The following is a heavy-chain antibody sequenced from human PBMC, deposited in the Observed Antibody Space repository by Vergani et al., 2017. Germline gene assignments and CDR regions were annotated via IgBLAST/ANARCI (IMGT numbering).Heavy chain of an antibody. CDR2: MNPNSGNT. J-gene: IGHJ4*02. V-gene: IGHV1-8*01. CDR3: ATPKYYYDSSGYYYYFDY. Sequence: QVQLVQSGAEVKKPGASVKVSCKASGYTFTSYDINWVRQATGXGLEWMGWMNPNSGNTGYAQKFQGRVTMTRNTSISTAYMELSSLRSEDTAVYYCATPKYYYDSSGYYYYFDYWGQGTLVTVSS. D-gene: IGHD3-22*01. CDR1: GYTFTSYD.